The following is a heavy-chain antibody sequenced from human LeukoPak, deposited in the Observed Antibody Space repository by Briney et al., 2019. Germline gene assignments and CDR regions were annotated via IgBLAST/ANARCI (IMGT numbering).Heavy chain of an antibody. Sequence: SETLSLTCTVSGGSVSSGSYYWSWIRQPPGKGLEWIGYIYYSGSTNYNPSLKSRVTISVDTSKNQFSLKLSSVTAADTAVYYCAREEVDTVSGVYYYYGMDVWGQGTTVTVSS. CDR2: IYYSGST. CDR3: AREEVDTVSGVYYYYGMDV. V-gene: IGHV4-61*01. J-gene: IGHJ6*02. CDR1: GGSVSSGSYY. D-gene: IGHD5-18*01.